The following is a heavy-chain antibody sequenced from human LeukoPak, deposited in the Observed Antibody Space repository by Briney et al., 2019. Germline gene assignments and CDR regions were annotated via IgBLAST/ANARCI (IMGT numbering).Heavy chain of an antibody. V-gene: IGHV4-59*08. Sequence: PSETLSLTCTVSGGSISSYYWSWIRQPPGKGLEWIGYIYSSGSTNYNPSLKSRVTISVDTSKNQFSLKLSSVTAADTAVYYCARHRGAPYYYDSSGYGDWFDPWGREPWSPSPQ. D-gene: IGHD3-22*01. CDR1: GGSISSYY. CDR3: ARHRGAPYYYDSSGYGDWFDP. CDR2: IYSSGST. J-gene: IGHJ5*02.